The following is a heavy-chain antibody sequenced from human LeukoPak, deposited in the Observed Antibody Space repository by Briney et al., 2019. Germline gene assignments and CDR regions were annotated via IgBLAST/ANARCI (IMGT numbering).Heavy chain of an antibody. D-gene: IGHD6-19*01. V-gene: IGHV1-69*01. J-gene: IGHJ4*02. CDR1: GGTFSSYA. CDR3: ARWAGYSSGWYWGPFDY. Sequence: SVKVSCKASGGTFSSYAISWVRLAPGQGLEWMGGIIPISNTANYAQKFQGRVTITADESMSTAYMELSSLRFEDTAVYYCARWAGYSSGWYWGPFDYWGQGTLLTVSS. CDR2: IIPISNTA.